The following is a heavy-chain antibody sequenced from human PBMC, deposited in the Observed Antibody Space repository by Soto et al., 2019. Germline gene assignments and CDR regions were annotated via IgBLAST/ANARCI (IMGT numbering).Heavy chain of an antibody. D-gene: IGHD3-3*01. CDR2: ISGSGGST. CDR1: GFTFSSYA. CDR3: AKELRFLDTYGMDV. J-gene: IGHJ6*02. Sequence: EVQLLESGGGLVQPGGSLRLSCAASGFTFSSYAMSWVRQDPGKGLEWVSAISGSGGSTYYADSVKGRFTISRDNSKNTLYLQMNSLSAEDTAVYYCAKELRFLDTYGMDVWGQGTTVTVSS. V-gene: IGHV3-23*01.